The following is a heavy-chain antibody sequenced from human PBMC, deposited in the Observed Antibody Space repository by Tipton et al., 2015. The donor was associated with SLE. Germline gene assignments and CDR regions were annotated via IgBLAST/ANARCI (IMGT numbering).Heavy chain of an antibody. Sequence: TLSLTCTVSGDSISSFSYYWSWIRQPAGKGLEWIGRIYTSGSTNYNPSLKSRVTMSVDTSKNRFSLKLSSVTAADTAVYYCARSAIFGVIMGGYFDYWGQGTLVTVSS. CDR1: GDSISSFSYY. J-gene: IGHJ4*02. CDR2: IYTSGST. D-gene: IGHD3-3*01. CDR3: ARSAIFGVIMGGYFDY. V-gene: IGHV4-61*02.